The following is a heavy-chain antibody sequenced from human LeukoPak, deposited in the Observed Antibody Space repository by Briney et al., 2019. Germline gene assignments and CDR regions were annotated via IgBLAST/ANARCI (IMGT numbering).Heavy chain of an antibody. Sequence: PGGSLRLSCAASRFTFSRHWMSWVRQAPGKGLEWVANIERDGDERYYVDSVKGRFIISRDNTKNSLYLQMNSLRAEDTAVYYCARVRGPSFVLSPIDYWGQGTLVTVSS. J-gene: IGHJ4*02. D-gene: IGHD2-15*01. CDR3: ARVRGPSFVLSPIDY. CDR1: RFTFSRHW. CDR2: IERDGDER. V-gene: IGHV3-7*01.